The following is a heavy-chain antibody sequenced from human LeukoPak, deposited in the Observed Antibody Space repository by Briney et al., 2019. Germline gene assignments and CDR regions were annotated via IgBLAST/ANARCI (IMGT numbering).Heavy chain of an antibody. D-gene: IGHD2-2*01. CDR3: AKDRGGLRVVDYFDY. J-gene: IGHJ4*02. CDR2: IYSGGST. Sequence: GGSLRLSCAASGFTVSSNYMSWVRQAPGKGLEWVSVIYSGGSTYYADSVKGRFTISRDNSKNTLYLQMNSLRPEDTAVYYCAKDRGGLRVVDYFDYWGQGTLVTVSS. V-gene: IGHV3-53*05. CDR1: GFTVSSNY.